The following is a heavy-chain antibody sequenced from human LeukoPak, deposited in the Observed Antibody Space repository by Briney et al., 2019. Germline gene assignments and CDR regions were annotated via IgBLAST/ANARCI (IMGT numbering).Heavy chain of an antibody. Sequence: SETPSLTCTVSGGSISSYYWSWIRQPPGKGLEWIGYIYYSGSTNYNPSLKSRVTISVDTSKNQFSLKLSSVTAADTAVYYCARGTSSWYFGVWGQGTTVTVSS. D-gene: IGHD6-13*01. CDR1: GGSISSYY. J-gene: IGHJ6*02. V-gene: IGHV4-59*01. CDR2: IYYSGST. CDR3: ARGTSSWYFGV.